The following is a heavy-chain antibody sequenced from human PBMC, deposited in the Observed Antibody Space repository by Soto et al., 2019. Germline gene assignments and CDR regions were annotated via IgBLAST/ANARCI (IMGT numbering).Heavy chain of an antibody. V-gene: IGHV4-59*02. CDR1: GGSVSVYY. CDR2: IYASGSP. D-gene: IGHD1-26*01. J-gene: IGHJ4*02. CDR3: ARGVGSSPPQY. Sequence: SETLSLTCTISGGSVSVYYCSWIRQSTGQGLEWIGYIYASGSPYYNPSLRSRVTISADTSKNQISLKLTSPTAAATAVYYCARGVGSSPPQYWGRGTLVT.